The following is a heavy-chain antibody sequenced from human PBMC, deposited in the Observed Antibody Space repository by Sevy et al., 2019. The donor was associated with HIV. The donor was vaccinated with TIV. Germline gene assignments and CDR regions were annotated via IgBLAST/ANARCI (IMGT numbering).Heavy chain of an antibody. CDR2: IKSKTDGGTS. J-gene: IGHJ4*02. CDR3: TTDLEHQLARYYFNY. V-gene: IGHV3-15*01. D-gene: IGHD1-1*01. Sequence: GGSLRLSCAASEFIFTNAWMSWVRQTPGKGLEWVGRIKSKTDGGTSDYAAPVKGRFTISRDDSKKTLYLQMNSLKTEDTAVYYCTTDLEHQLARYYFNYWGQGTLVTVSS. CDR1: EFIFTNAW.